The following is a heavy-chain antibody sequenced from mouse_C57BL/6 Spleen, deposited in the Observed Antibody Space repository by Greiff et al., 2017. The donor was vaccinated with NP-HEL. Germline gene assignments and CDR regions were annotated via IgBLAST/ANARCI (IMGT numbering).Heavy chain of an antibody. Sequence: QVQLQQSGAELVRPGSSVKLSCKASGYTFTSYWMHWVKQRPIQGLEWIGNIDPSDSETHYNQKFKDKATLTVDKSSSTAYMQLSSLTSEDSAVYYCARRGVVAKAMDYWGQGTSVTVSS. V-gene: IGHV1-52*01. CDR3: ARRGVVAKAMDY. J-gene: IGHJ4*01. D-gene: IGHD1-1*01. CDR2: IDPSDSET. CDR1: GYTFTSYW.